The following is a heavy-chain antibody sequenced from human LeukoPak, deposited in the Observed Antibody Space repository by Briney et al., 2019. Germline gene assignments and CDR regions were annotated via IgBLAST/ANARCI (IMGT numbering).Heavy chain of an antibody. CDR2: INPNSGGT. Sequence: ASVKVSCKASGYTFTGYYIHWVRQAPGQGLEWIGWINPNSGGTNYAQKFQGRVTMTRDTSISTAYMELSRLRSDDTAVYYCERSPGDCIDYWGQGTLVTVSS. V-gene: IGHV1-2*02. CDR1: GYTFTGYY. CDR3: ERSPGDCIDY. J-gene: IGHJ4*02. D-gene: IGHD2-21*01.